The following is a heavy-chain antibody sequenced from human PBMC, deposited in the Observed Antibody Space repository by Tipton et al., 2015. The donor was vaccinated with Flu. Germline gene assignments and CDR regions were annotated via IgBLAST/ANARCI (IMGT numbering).Heavy chain of an antibody. CDR2: IHYTGNT. Sequence: TLSLTCTVSGGSISSYYWSWIRQAPGKGLEYIGYIHYTGNTNYNPSLQSRATISLDTSKNQFSLKLTSVTAADTAVYYCASATTVTTSGMDVWGQGTTVTVSS. J-gene: IGHJ6*02. CDR3: ASATTVTTSGMDV. CDR1: GGSISSYY. D-gene: IGHD4-11*01. V-gene: IGHV4-59*12.